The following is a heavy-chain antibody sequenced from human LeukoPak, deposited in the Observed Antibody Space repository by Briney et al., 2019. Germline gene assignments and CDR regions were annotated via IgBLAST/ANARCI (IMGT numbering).Heavy chain of an antibody. CDR3: ARDRGSGWYVY. V-gene: IGHV4-4*07. CDR1: GGSIRTYY. D-gene: IGHD6-19*01. J-gene: IGHJ4*02. Sequence: SETLSLTCTVSGGSIRTYYWSWTRQPAGKGLEWIGRIDTSGNTNYDPSLKSRITMSVDTSKNQFSLKLSSVTAADTAVYYCARDRGSGWYVYWGQGTLVTVSS. CDR2: IDTSGNT.